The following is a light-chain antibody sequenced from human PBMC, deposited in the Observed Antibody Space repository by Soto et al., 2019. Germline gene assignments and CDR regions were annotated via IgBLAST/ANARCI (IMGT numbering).Light chain of an antibody. CDR1: QNVANY. V-gene: IGKV3-15*01. CDR2: GVS. CDR3: QQYNNWPPGT. J-gene: IGKJ1*01. Sequence: EVVLTQSPVTLSLSPGEGATVAFSSSQNVANYLDWYQQKPGQAPRLLIYGVSTRATGIPARFSGSGSGTEFTLTITSLQSEDFAVYYCQQYNNWPPGTFGQGTKVDIK.